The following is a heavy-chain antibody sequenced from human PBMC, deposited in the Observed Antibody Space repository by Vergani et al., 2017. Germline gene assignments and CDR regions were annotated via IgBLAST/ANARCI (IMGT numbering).Heavy chain of an antibody. D-gene: IGHD3-9*01. V-gene: IGHV3-23*01. CDR3: ARDRDYDILTGYYNMDY. CDR1: GFTFSSYA. J-gene: IGHJ4*02. Sequence: EVQLLESGGGLVQPGGSLRLSCAASGFTFSSYAMSWVRQAPGKGLEWASASSGSGGSTYYADAVKGRFTISRDNSKNTLYLQMNSLRAEDTAVYYCARDRDYDILTGYYNMDYWGQGTLVTVSS. CDR2: SSGSGGST.